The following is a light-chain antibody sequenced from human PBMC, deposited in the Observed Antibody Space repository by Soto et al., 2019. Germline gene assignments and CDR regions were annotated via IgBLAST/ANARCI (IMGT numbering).Light chain of an antibody. CDR1: QSVSSNY. CDR3: QQYGSSPRYT. J-gene: IGKJ2*01. Sequence: EIVLTQSPGTLSLSPRERATLSCRASQSVSSNYLAWYQQKPGQAPRLLIYGASSRATGIPDRFSGSGSGTDFTLTINRLEPEDFAVYYCQQYGSSPRYTFGQGTKLEIK. V-gene: IGKV3-20*01. CDR2: GAS.